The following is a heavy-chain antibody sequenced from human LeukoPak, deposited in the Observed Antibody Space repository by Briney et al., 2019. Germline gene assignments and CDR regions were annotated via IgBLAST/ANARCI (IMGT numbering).Heavy chain of an antibody. D-gene: IGHD3-10*01. V-gene: IGHV5-51*01. Sequence: GESLKISCKGSGYSFTSYWIGWVRQMPGKGLEWMGIIYPGDSDTRYSPSFQGQVTISADKSISTAYPQWSSLKASDTAMYYCARLGSSYTEYFQHWGQGTLVTVSS. CDR2: IYPGDSDT. J-gene: IGHJ1*01. CDR3: ARLGSSYTEYFQH. CDR1: GYSFTSYW.